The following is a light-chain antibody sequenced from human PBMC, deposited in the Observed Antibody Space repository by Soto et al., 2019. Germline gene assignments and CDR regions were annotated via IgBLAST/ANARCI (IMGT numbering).Light chain of an antibody. CDR1: QSLSNNIY. CDR3: QQFDDSVT. J-gene: IGKJ5*01. V-gene: IGKV3-20*01. CDR2: GAS. Sequence: EILLTQSPGTLSLSAGERAPLSCRASQSLSNNIYLAWYQQKPGQAPRLLMYGASDRATGTPGRFSGSGSGTDFTLTISGLEPEDSAVYYCQQFDDSVTFGQGTRLEIK.